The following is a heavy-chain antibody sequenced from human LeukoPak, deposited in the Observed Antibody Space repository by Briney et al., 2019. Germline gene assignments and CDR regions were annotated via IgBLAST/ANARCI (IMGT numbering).Heavy chain of an antibody. V-gene: IGHV4-30-2*01. CDR2: IYHSGST. CDR1: GGSISSGGYS. D-gene: IGHD3-10*01. Sequence: SETLSLTCAVSGGSISSGGYSWSWIRQTPGKGLEWIGYIYHSGSTYYNPSLKSRVTISVDRSKNQFSLKLSSVTAADTAVYYCARGTYGSGSYYNRFDYWGQGTLVTVSS. CDR3: ARGTYGSGSYYNRFDY. J-gene: IGHJ4*02.